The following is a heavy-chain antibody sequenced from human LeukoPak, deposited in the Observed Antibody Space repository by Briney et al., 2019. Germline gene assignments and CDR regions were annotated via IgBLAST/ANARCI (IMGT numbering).Heavy chain of an antibody. D-gene: IGHD3-10*01. V-gene: IGHV1-2*04. CDR1: GYTFTGYY. CDR3: ARDLGTYYYGSGLTDYGMDV. Sequence: GASVKVSCKASGYTFTGYYMHWVRQAPGQGLEWMGWINPNSGGTNYAQKFQGWVTMTRDTSISTAYMELSSLRSDDTAVYYCARDLGTYYYGSGLTDYGMDVWGQGTTVTVSS. J-gene: IGHJ6*02. CDR2: INPNSGGT.